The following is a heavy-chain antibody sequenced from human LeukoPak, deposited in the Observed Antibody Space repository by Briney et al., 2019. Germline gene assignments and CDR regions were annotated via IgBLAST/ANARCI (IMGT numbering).Heavy chain of an antibody. CDR2: IYSGGST. CDR1: GFTVSSNY. Sequence: GGSLRLSCAASGFTVSSNYMSWVRQAPGKGLEWVSVIYSGGSTYYADSVKGRFTISRDNSKNTLYLQMNSLRAEDTAVYYCARVPPAATNYYFDYWGQGTLVTVSS. J-gene: IGHJ4*02. D-gene: IGHD2-2*01. V-gene: IGHV3-66*02. CDR3: ARVPPAATNYYFDY.